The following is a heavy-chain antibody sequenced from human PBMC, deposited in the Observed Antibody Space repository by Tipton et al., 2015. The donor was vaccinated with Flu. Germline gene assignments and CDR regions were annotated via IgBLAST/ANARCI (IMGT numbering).Heavy chain of an antibody. D-gene: IGHD2-15*01. CDR3: ARDSSYCSGGSCYSGAFDI. Sequence: TLSLTCTVSGGSISSSSYYWGWIRQPPGKGLEWIGGIYSSGSTYYNPSLKSRVTISVDTSKNQFSLKLSSVTAADTAVYYCARDSSYCSGGSCYSGAFDIWGQGTMVTVSS. J-gene: IGHJ3*02. CDR2: IYSSGST. V-gene: IGHV4-39*07. CDR1: GGSISSSSYY.